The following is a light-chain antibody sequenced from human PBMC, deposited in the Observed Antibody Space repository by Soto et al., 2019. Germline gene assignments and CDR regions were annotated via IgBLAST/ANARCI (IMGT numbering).Light chain of an antibody. CDR1: QRVFYSSNNNNY. CDR3: QQCYTSPWT. J-gene: IGKJ1*01. CDR2: WAY. Sequence: DVVQTPPPASPAASLGGRATINCKSSQRVFYSSNNNNYLAWFQQKPGQPHKAFIYWAYTRESGVPDRFSGSGSGTDFTLTIRSLQAEDAAVYYCQQCYTSPWTFGQGTKVDIK. V-gene: IGKV4-1*01.